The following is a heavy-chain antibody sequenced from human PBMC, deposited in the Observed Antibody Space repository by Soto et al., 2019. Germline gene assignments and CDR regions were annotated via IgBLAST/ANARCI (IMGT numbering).Heavy chain of an antibody. CDR1: VYRFASDR. J-gene: IGHJ4*01. CDR2: IDPIDSYI. Sequence: GEARNISCKGSVYRFASDRIAWVRQMPGKCLELMWIIDPIDSYIRXXPSFQGQVXISAEKSISTAXLQWRXLKSSDTAIYYCARSFFDNFDYWRHGTLVTXSS. CDR3: ARSFFDNFDY. D-gene: IGHD3-3*01. V-gene: IGHV5-51*01.